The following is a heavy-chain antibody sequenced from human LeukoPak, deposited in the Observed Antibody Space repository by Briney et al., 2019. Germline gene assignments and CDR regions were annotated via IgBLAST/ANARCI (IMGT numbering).Heavy chain of an antibody. V-gene: IGHV3-48*02. CDR1: GFTFSRFG. J-gene: IGHJ4*02. CDR2: ISGSSSSSV. Sequence: GGSLRLSCAASGFTFSRFGMNWVRQAPGKGLEWVSYISGSSSSSVSYADSVKGRFTISRDNAKNALYLQTNSLREEDTAVYYCAQKVGADIWGRGTLVTVSS. CDR3: AQKVGADI.